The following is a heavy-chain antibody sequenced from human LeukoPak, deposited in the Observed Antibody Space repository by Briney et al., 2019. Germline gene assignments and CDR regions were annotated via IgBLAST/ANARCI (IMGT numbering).Heavy chain of an antibody. V-gene: IGHV4-59*01. CDR2: IYYSGST. Sequence: SSETLSLTCTVSGGSISSYNWSWIRQPPGKGLGWGVYIYYSGSTNYNPSLKSRVTISVDTSKNQFSLKLSSVNAADTAVYYCARRLTYYNDSSGYALDTWGQGTMVTVSS. D-gene: IGHD3-22*01. CDR3: ARRLTYYNDSSGYALDT. J-gene: IGHJ3*02. CDR1: GGSISSYN.